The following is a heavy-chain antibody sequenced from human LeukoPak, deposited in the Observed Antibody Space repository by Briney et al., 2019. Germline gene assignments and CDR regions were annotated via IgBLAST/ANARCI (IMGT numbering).Heavy chain of an antibody. Sequence: GGSLRLSCADSRFTFSSYTMNWARQAPGKGLEWVSGISANAVSTYYADSVKGRFTISRDNSKNTLYLHMDRLGTEDTAVYYCASMPSTEIYYFYYMDVWGKGTTVTVSS. J-gene: IGHJ6*03. V-gene: IGHV3-23*01. CDR2: ISANAVST. D-gene: IGHD2-2*01. CDR1: RFTFSSYT. CDR3: ASMPSTEIYYFYYMDV.